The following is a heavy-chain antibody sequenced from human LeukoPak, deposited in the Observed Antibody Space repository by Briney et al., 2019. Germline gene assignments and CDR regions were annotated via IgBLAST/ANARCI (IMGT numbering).Heavy chain of an antibody. V-gene: IGHV1-2*06. Sequence: ASVKVSCKASGYTFTGHYLHWVRQAPGQGLEWMGRINPNSGDTNYAQKFQGRVTMTRDTSISAAYMELSSLTSDDTAVYYCARRAVPGTSPSDYWGQGTLVSVSS. CDR1: GYTFTGHY. D-gene: IGHD6-19*01. J-gene: IGHJ4*02. CDR3: ARRAVPGTSPSDY. CDR2: INPNSGDT.